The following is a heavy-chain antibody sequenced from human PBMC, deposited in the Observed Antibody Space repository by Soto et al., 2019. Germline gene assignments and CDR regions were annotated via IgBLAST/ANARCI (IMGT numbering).Heavy chain of an antibody. D-gene: IGHD2-2*01. V-gene: IGHV3-33*01. J-gene: IGHJ4*02. Sequence: QVQLVESGGGVVQPGRSLRLSCAASGFTFSNYGMHWVRQAPGKGLEWVAIIWSDGSKDYYADSVKGRFSISRDNSKNTLYLQMSSLRAEDTGVYYCVGQYCSSASCYAIYWGQGTQVTVSS. CDR1: GFTFSNYG. CDR2: IWSDGSKD. CDR3: VGQYCSSASCYAIY.